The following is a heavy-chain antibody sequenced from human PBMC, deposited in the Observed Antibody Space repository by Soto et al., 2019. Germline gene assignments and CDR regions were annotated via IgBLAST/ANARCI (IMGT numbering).Heavy chain of an antibody. J-gene: IGHJ4*02. Sequence: EVQVVESGGGLVQPGGSLRLSCAASGFTFSTYSMNWVRKAPGKGLEWVSYISSTGNTIYYPDSVKGRFTISRDTAKKSLYLQMNSLRAEDTAVYYCARSGYFDYWGQGTLVTVSS. D-gene: IGHD2-8*02. CDR3: ARSGYFDY. V-gene: IGHV3-48*01. CDR2: ISSTGNTI. CDR1: GFTFSTYS.